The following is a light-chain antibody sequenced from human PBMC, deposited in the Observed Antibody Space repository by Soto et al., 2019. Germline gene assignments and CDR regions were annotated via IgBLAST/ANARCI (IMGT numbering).Light chain of an antibody. CDR3: QQYNNWPPIT. CDR1: QSVGNN. CDR2: GAS. J-gene: IGKJ5*01. Sequence: EIVMKQSPVTLSVYQGERATLSCRASQSVGNNLAWYQQRPGQPPRLLIYGASTRATGVPARFSGSGSGTGFTLTINSLQSEDFGVFFCQQYNNWPPITFGQGTRLEIK. V-gene: IGKV3-15*01.